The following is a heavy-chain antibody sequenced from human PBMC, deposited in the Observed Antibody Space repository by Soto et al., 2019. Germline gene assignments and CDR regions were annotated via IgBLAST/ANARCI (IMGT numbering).Heavy chain of an antibody. CDR1: GCSISSSSYY. D-gene: IGHD3-9*01. CDR2: IYYSGST. J-gene: IGHJ4*02. V-gene: IGHV4-39*01. Sequence: PSETLSLXCTVSGCSISSSSYYWGWIRQPPGKGLEWIGSIYYSGSTYYNPSLKSRVTISVDTSKNQFSLKLSSVTAADTAVYYCATHYDILTGPFDYWGQGTLVSVSS. CDR3: ATHYDILTGPFDY.